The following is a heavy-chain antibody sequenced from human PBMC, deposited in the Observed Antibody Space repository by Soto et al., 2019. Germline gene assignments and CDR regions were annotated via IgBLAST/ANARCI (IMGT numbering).Heavy chain of an antibody. CDR2: ISVSGDSR. CDR1: GFTFSSYA. CDR3: ATIFRYGDPEY. V-gene: IGHV3-23*01. D-gene: IGHD2-21*02. J-gene: IGHJ4*02. Sequence: EVQLLESGGGLVQPGGSLRLSCATSGFTFSSYAMSWVRQAPVKGLEWVSGISVSGDSRYDADSVKGRFTISRDNSKSTLYLKINSLRVADTAVYYCATIFRYGDPEYWGQGDLVTVSS.